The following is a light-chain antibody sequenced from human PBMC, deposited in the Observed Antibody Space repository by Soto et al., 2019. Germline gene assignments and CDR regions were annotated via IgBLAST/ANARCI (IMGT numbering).Light chain of an antibody. V-gene: IGKV3-11*01. CDR1: QSGSSY. CDR2: DTS. CDR3: QQYNNWPRT. Sequence: EIVLTQSPATLSFSPAERATLXCRASQSGSSYLAWYQQKPGQAPRLLIYDTSKRATGIPARFSGSGSGTEFTLTISSLQSEDFAVYYCQQYNNWPRTFGQGTKVDIK. J-gene: IGKJ1*01.